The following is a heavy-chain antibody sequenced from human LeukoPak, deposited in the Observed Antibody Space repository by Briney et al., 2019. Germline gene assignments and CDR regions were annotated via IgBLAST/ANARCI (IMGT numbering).Heavy chain of an antibody. D-gene: IGHD1-20*01. CDR3: ARVITGTYDAFDI. CDR1: GGSLSSYY. V-gene: IGHV4-59*01. CDR2: IYYSGST. Sequence: SETLSLTCTVSGGSLSSYYWSWIRQPPGKGLEWIGYIYYSGSTNYNPSLKSRVTISVDTSKNQFSLKLSSVTAADTAVYYCARVITGTYDAFDIWGQGTMVTASS. J-gene: IGHJ3*02.